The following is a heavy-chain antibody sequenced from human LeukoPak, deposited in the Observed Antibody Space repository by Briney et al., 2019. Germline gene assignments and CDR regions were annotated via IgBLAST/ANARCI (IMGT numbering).Heavy chain of an antibody. Sequence: PGRSLRLSCAASGFTFEHYAMHWVRQAPGTGLEWVSGISWDSGNIGYADSVKGRFTISRDNAKNSLYLQMNSLRPEDTALYYCAKALYGSGSYHNYAFEYWGQGTLVTVSS. D-gene: IGHD3-10*01. CDR1: GFTFEHYA. J-gene: IGHJ4*02. CDR3: AKALYGSGSYHNYAFEY. CDR2: ISWDSGNI. V-gene: IGHV3-9*01.